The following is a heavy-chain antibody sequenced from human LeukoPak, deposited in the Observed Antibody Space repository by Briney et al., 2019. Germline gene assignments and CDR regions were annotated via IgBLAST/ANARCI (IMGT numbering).Heavy chain of an antibody. J-gene: IGHJ4*02. CDR2: INHSGSI. CDR1: GGSFSGYY. V-gene: IGHV4-34*01. Sequence: SETLSLTCAVYGGSFSGYYWSWIRQPPGKGLEWIGEINHSGSINYNPSLKSRVTISVDTSKNQFSLKLSSVTAADTAVYYCARGPPIAAAGEDYFDYWGQGTLVTVSS. D-gene: IGHD6-13*01. CDR3: ARGPPIAAAGEDYFDY.